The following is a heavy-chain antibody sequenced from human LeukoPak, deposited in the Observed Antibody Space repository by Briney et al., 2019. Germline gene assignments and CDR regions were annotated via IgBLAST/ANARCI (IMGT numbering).Heavy chain of an antibody. CDR2: IKQDGSEK. V-gene: IGHV3-7*01. CDR1: GFNFRAYW. J-gene: IGHJ4*02. CDR3: ARLGAALDFDY. D-gene: IGHD6-13*01. Sequence: GGSLRLSCTTSGFNFRAYWMAWVRQAPGKGLEWVANIKQDGSEKYYVDSVKGRFTISRDNAKNSLYLQMNSLRAEDTAVYYCARLGAALDFDYWGQGTLVTVSS.